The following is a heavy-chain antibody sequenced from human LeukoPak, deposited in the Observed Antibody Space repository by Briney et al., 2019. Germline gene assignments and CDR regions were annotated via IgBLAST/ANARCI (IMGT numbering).Heavy chain of an antibody. Sequence: GGSLRLSCATSGFTFSTYGMHWVRQAPGKGLEWVAFIGYDGSEIHYADSVKGRFTISRDNSKNTVHLQMGGLRGEDTAVYYCAKRGKDSPGYYNYFDSWDQGTLVTVSS. CDR2: IGYDGSEI. J-gene: IGHJ4*02. D-gene: IGHD3-22*01. CDR1: GFTFSTYG. V-gene: IGHV3-30*02. CDR3: AKRGKDSPGYYNYFDS.